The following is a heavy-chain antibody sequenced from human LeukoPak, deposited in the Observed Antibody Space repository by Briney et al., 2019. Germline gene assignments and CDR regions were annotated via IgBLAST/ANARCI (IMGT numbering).Heavy chain of an antibody. V-gene: IGHV4-34*01. J-gene: IGHJ5*02. CDR3: ARGGYGDYVRWFDP. D-gene: IGHD4-17*01. Sequence: SETLSLTCADYGGSFSGYYWSWIRQPPGKGLEWIGEINHSGSTNYNPSLKSRVTISVDTSKNQFSLKLSSVTAADTAVYYCARGGYGDYVRWFDPWGQGTLVTVSS. CDR1: GGSFSGYY. CDR2: INHSGST.